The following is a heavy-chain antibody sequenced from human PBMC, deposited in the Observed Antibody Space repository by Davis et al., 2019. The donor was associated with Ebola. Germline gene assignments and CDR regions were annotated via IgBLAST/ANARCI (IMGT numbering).Heavy chain of an antibody. J-gene: IGHJ5*02. CDR2: IYYSGST. Sequence: SETLSLTCTVSGGSISSYYWSWIRQPPGKGLEWIGYIYYSGSTNYNPSLKSRVTISVDTSKNQFSLKLSSVTAADTAVYYCARDRLIGPRVDTWGQGILVAVSS. CDR3: ARDRLIGPRVDT. V-gene: IGHV4-59*12. CDR1: GGSISSYY. D-gene: IGHD3/OR15-3a*01.